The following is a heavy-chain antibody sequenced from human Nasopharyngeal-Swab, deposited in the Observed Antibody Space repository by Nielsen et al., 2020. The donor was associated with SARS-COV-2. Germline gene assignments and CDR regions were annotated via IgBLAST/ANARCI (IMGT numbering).Heavy chain of an antibody. CDR2: ISSSSTYI. CDR3: AKDGLDYDFWSAYFMDV. V-gene: IGHV3-21*01. CDR1: GFTFSNYN. Sequence: GGSLRLSCAASGFTFSNYNMNWVRQAPGQGLEWVSSISSSSTYIYYADSVKGRFTISRDNAKSSLYLQMNSLRAEDTAVYYCAKDGLDYDFWSAYFMDVWGQGTTVTVSS. J-gene: IGHJ6*02. D-gene: IGHD3-3*01.